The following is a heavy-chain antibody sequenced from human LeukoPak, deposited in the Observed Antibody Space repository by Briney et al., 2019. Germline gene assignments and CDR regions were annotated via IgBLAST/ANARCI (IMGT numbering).Heavy chain of an antibody. CDR1: GSTFSSYS. CDR3: ARDRRAVAGTFDY. J-gene: IGHJ4*02. D-gene: IGHD6-19*01. CDR2: ISSSSSYI. V-gene: IGHV3-21*01. Sequence: PGGSLRLSCAASGSTFSSYSMNWVRQAPGKGLEWVSSISSSSSYIYYADSVKGRFTISRDNAKNSLYLQMNSLRAEDTAVYYCARDRRAVAGTFDYWGQGTLVTVSS.